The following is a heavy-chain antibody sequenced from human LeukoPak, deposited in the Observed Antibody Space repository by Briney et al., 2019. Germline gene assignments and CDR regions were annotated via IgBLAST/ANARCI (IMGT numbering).Heavy chain of an antibody. CDR3: AREQLSITSYGMDV. CDR2: IYHSGST. V-gene: IGHV4-38-2*02. CDR1: GYSISSGYY. D-gene: IGHD3-10*01. Sequence: PSETLSLTCTVSGYSISSGYYWGWIRQPPGKGLEWIGSIYHSGSTYYNPSLKSRVTISVDKSKNQLSLKLSSVTAADTAVYYCAREQLSITSYGMDVWGQGTTVTVSS. J-gene: IGHJ6*02.